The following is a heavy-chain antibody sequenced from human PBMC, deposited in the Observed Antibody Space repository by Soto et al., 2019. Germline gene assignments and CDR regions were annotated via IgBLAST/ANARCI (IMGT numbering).Heavy chain of an antibody. V-gene: IGHV4-30-2*01. CDR1: GGSISRGAFS. CDR3: ARVRYSDNWHGLIDF. Sequence: SVTLSLTCTVSGGSISRGAFSWSWIRHPPGRGLEWIGYIYHSGSTYYIPSLRSRVAISMDRAKNQFSLHLSSVTAEDTALYFCARVRYSDNWHGLIDFWGLGTLVTVPQ. J-gene: IGHJ4*02. D-gene: IGHD4-4*01. CDR2: IYHSGST.